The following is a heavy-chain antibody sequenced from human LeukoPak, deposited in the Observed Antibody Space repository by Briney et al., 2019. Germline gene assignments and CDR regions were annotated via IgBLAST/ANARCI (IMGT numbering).Heavy chain of an antibody. V-gene: IGHV4-61*02. CDR2: IYTSGST. J-gene: IGHJ4*02. D-gene: IGHD6-19*01. Sequence: SQTLSLTCTVSGGSISSGSYYWSWIRQPAGKGLEWIGRIYTSGSTNYNPSLKSRVTISVDTSKNQFSLKLSSVTAADTAVYYCARGHLLSGWYNDYWGQGTLVTVSS. CDR3: ARGHLLSGWYNDY. CDR1: GGSISSGSYY.